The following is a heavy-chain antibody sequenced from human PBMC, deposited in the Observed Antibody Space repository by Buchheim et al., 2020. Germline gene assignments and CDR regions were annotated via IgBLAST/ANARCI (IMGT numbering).Heavy chain of an antibody. V-gene: IGHV3-74*01. J-gene: IGHJ2*01. CDR1: GFTFSSYW. CDR3: ARRQSYNSNWYFDL. CDR2: IKSDGRTT. D-gene: IGHD1-20*01. Sequence: EVQLVESGGGLVQPGGSLRLSCAASGFTFSSYWMHWVRQVPGKGLVWVSRIKSDGRTTGYADSVKGRFTISRDNAKNTLSLQMNSLGADDTAVYYCARRQSYNSNWYFDLWGRGTL.